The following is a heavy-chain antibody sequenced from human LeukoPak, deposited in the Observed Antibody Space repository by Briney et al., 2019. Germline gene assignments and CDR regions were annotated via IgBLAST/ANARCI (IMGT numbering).Heavy chain of an antibody. CDR3: AKDPVAGIPYDDY. CDR1: GFTFSTYD. Sequence: QPGRSLRLSCTASGFTFSTYDMHWVRQAPGKGLEWVAVISYDGSNKYYADSVKGRFTISRDNSKNTLYLQMNSLRAEDTAVYYCAKDPVAGIPYDDYWGQGTLVTVSS. V-gene: IGHV3-30*18. D-gene: IGHD6-13*01. J-gene: IGHJ4*02. CDR2: ISYDGSNK.